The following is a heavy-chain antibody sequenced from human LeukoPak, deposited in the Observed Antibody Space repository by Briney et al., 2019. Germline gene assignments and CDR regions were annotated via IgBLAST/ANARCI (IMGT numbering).Heavy chain of an antibody. V-gene: IGHV3-7*05. Sequence: GGSLRLSCAASGFTFSSYWMSWVRQAPGKGLEWVANIKQDGSEKYYVDSVKGRFTISRDNAKNSLYLQMNSLRAEDSAVYYCARDQRYCSSSSCPWEPFDYWGQGTLVTVSS. J-gene: IGHJ4*02. CDR2: IKQDGSEK. CDR1: GFTFSSYW. D-gene: IGHD2-2*01. CDR3: ARDQRYCSSSSCPWEPFDY.